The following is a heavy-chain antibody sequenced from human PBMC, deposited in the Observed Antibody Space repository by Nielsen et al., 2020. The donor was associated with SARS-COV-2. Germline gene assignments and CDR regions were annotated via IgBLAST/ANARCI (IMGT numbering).Heavy chain of an antibody. CDR1: GFTFSASA. CDR2: IRSKANSYAT. D-gene: IGHD3-22*01. CDR3: TRDYDNEALFDY. Sequence: GESLKISCAASGFTFSASAMHWVRQASGKGLEWVGRIRSKANSYATAYAASVKGRFTISRDDSKNTAYLQMNSLKTEDTAVYYCTRDYDNEALFDYWGQGTLVTVSS. J-gene: IGHJ4*02. V-gene: IGHV3-73*01.